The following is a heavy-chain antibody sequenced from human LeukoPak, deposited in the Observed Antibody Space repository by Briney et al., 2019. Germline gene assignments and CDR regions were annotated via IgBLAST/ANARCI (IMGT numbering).Heavy chain of an antibody. CDR1: GYTFTSYA. Sequence: ASVKVSCKASGYTFTSYAMHWVRQAPGQRPEWMGWINAGNGNTKYSQKFQGRVTITRDTSASTAYMELSSLRSEDTAVYYCARLTMVRGADYWGQGTLVTVSS. V-gene: IGHV1-3*01. CDR2: INAGNGNT. CDR3: ARLTMVRGADY. J-gene: IGHJ4*02. D-gene: IGHD3-10*01.